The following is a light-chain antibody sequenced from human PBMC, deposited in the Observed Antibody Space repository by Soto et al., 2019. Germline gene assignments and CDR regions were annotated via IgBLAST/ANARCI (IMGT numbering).Light chain of an antibody. J-gene: IGLJ3*02. V-gene: IGLV2-11*01. CDR1: SSDVGSYNY. Sequence: QSALTQPRSVSGSPGQSVTISCTGTSSDVGSYNYVSWYQQHPGKAPKLMIYDVTKRPSGVPDRFSGSKSGNTASLTISGLQAEDEADYSCYSYAGRNVWVFGGGTKLTVL. CDR3: YSYAGRNVWV. CDR2: DVT.